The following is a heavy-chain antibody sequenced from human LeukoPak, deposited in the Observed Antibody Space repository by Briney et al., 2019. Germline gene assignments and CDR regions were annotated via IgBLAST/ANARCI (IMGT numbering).Heavy chain of an antibody. V-gene: IGHV3-7*03. J-gene: IGHJ4*02. CDR2: IKQDGSEK. CDR3: AKVKGAHTYSSGSDY. Sequence: GGSLRLSCAASGFTFSSYWMSWVRQAPGKGLEWVANIKQDGSEKYYVDSVKGRFTISRDNSKNTLYLQMNSLRAEDTAVYYCAKVKGAHTYSSGSDYWGQGTLVTVSS. CDR1: GFTFSSYW. D-gene: IGHD6-19*01.